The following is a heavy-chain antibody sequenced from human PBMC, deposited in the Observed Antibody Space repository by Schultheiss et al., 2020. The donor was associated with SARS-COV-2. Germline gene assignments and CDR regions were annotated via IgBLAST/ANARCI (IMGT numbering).Heavy chain of an antibody. D-gene: IGHD2-2*01. J-gene: IGHJ3*02. CDR1: GYSISSGYY. V-gene: IGHV4-38-2*02. CDR3: ARDLYCSSTSCLPPTDAFDI. CDR2: IYYSGST. Sequence: SETLSLTCTVSGYSISSGYYWGWIRQPPGKGLEWIGSIYYSGSTNYNPSLKSRVTISVDTSKNQFSLKLSSVTAADTAVYYCARDLYCSSTSCLPPTDAFDIWGQGTMVTVSS.